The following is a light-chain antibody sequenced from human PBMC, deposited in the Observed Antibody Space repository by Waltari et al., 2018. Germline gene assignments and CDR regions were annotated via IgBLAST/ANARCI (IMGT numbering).Light chain of an antibody. J-gene: IGKJ3*01. Sequence: DIRMTQSPSSLSASVGDRVTITCRASQAINTYLNWYQQQPGKAPKLVIYAASRLHRGVPSGFGGGGSGTDFTLTISRLQPEDFATYYCQQSYFTPRGNFGPGTRVDL. CDR3: QQSYFTPRGN. CDR1: QAINTY. CDR2: AAS. V-gene: IGKV1-39*01.